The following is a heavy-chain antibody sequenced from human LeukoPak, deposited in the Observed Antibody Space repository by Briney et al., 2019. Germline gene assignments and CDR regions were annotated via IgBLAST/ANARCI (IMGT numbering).Heavy chain of an antibody. D-gene: IGHD2-15*01. V-gene: IGHV1-2*02. CDR2: INPNSGGT. CDR1: GYTFTGYY. Sequence: ASVKVSCKASGYTFTGYYMHWVRQAPGQGLEWMGWINPNSGGTNYAQKFQGRVTMTRDTSISTAYMELSSLRSEDTAVYYCARALPPESSHCSGGSCYYYWGQGTLVTVSS. CDR3: ARALPPESSHCSGGSCYYY. J-gene: IGHJ4*02.